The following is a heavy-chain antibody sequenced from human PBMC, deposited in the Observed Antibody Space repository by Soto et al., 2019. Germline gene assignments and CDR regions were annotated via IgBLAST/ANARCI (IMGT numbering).Heavy chain of an antibody. CDR3: ATDSARYCSSTSPLNPPMRDCYYYYGMDV. J-gene: IGHJ6*02. Sequence: QVQLVQSGAEVKKPGASVKVSCKVSGYTLTELSMHWVRQAPGKGLEWMGGFDPEDGETIYAQKFQGRVTMTEDTSTDTAYMELSSLRSEDTAVYYCATDSARYCSSTSPLNPPMRDCYYYYGMDVWGQGTTVTVSS. CDR1: GYTLTELS. CDR2: FDPEDGET. D-gene: IGHD2-2*01. V-gene: IGHV1-24*01.